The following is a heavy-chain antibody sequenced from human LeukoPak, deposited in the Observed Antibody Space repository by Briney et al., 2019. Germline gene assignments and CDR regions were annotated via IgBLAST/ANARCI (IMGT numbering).Heavy chain of an antibody. D-gene: IGHD7-27*01. CDR3: AKDGGLWVSAHWGDS. J-gene: IGHJ4*02. CDR1: GFTVNDYT. CDR2: ILSGSGNI. V-gene: IGHV3-21*04. Sequence: GGSLRLSCATSGFTVNDYTMNWVRQAPGRGLEWVSSILSGSGNIYYADSVKGRFTISRDNAKNSLYLQMNSLRAEDTAVYYCAKDGGLWVSAHWGDSWGRGTLVTVSS.